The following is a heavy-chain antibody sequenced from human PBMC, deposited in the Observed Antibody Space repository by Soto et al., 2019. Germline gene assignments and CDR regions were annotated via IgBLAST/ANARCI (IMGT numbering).Heavy chain of an antibody. V-gene: IGHV4-59*01. J-gene: IGHJ6*02. Sequence: PSETLSLTCTVSGGSISSYYWSWIRQPPGEGLEWIGYIYYSGSTNYNPSLKSRVTISVDTSKNQFSLKLSSVTAADTAVYYCARDQLYSSSEVGYYYGMDVWGQGTTVTVSS. CDR3: ARDQLYSSSEVGYYYGMDV. CDR1: GGSISSYY. CDR2: IYYSGST. D-gene: IGHD6-6*01.